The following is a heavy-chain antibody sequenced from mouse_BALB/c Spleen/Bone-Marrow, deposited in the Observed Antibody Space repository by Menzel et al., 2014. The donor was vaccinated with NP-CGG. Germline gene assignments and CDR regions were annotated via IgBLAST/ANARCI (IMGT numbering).Heavy chain of an antibody. D-gene: IGHD3-1*01. V-gene: IGHV1S81*02. CDR3: ARSGYWYFDV. CDR1: GYTFTSYW. Sequence: VQLQQSGAELVKPGASVKLSCKASGYTFTSYWMHWVKQRPGQGLEWIGEINPSNGRTNYVEEFKSKVTLSGDKSSSTVYMQLSSLTSEDSAVYYCARSGYWYFDVWGAGTTVTVSA. CDR2: INPSNGRT. J-gene: IGHJ1*01.